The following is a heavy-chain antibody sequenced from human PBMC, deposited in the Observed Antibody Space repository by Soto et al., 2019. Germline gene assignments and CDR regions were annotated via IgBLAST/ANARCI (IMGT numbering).Heavy chain of an antibody. D-gene: IGHD3-3*01. CDR3: AKDKRITIFGVVIPYYYYGMDV. CDR1: GFTFSSYA. J-gene: IGHJ6*02. Sequence: GGSLRLSCAASGFTFSSYAMSWVRQAPGKGLEWVSAFSGSGGSTYYADSVKGRFTISRDNSKNTLYLQMNSLRAEDTAVYYCAKDKRITIFGVVIPYYYYGMDVWGQGTTVTVSS. V-gene: IGHV3-23*01. CDR2: FSGSGGST.